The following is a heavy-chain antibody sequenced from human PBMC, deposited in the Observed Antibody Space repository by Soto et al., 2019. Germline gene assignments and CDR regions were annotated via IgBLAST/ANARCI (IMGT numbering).Heavy chain of an antibody. Sequence: QVQLVQSGAEVKKPGSSVKVSCKTSGGLFSVFSFNWVRQAPGQGLEWMGGVLPITGSTDYAQKFQGRLTITADRATSTIYMALSRLTSDDTANYYCATIRVRGGTLRFEDGGHGTLISVSS. V-gene: IGHV1-69*06. J-gene: IGHJ1*01. CDR2: VLPITGST. D-gene: IGHD4-17*01. CDR3: ATIRVRGGTLRFED. CDR1: GGLFSVFS.